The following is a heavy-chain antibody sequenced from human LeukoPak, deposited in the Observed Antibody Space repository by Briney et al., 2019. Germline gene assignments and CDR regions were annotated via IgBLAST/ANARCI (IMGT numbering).Heavy chain of an antibody. J-gene: IGHJ4*02. CDR3: AKGAPFEYGDYVFDY. V-gene: IGHV3-9*01. CDR1: GFTFDDYA. Sequence: GGSLRLSCAASGFTFDDYAMHWVRQAPGKGLEWVSGISWNSGSIGYADSVKGRFTISRDNAKNSLYLQMNSLRAEDTALYYCAKGAPFEYGDYVFDYWGQGTLVTVSS. CDR2: ISWNSGSI. D-gene: IGHD4-17*01.